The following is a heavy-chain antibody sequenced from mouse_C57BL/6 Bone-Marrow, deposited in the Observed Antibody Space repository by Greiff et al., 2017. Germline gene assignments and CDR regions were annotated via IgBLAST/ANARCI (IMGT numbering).Heavy chain of an antibody. Sequence: QVQLQQPGAELVMPGASVKLSCKASGYTFTSYWMHWVKQRPGQGLEWIGEIDPSDSYTNYNQKFKGKSPLTVDKSSSTAYMQLSSLTSEDSAVYYCAREGFITTVPFAYWGQGTLVTVSA. CDR2: IDPSDSYT. D-gene: IGHD1-1*01. CDR1: GYTFTSYW. V-gene: IGHV1-69*01. CDR3: AREGFITTVPFAY. J-gene: IGHJ3*01.